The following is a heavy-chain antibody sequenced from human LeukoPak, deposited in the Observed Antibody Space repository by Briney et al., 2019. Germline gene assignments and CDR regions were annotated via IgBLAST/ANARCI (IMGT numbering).Heavy chain of an antibody. Sequence: PGGSLTLSCAASGFTFRSYWMQWVRQVPGKGLVWVSRINIDGSSTSYADSVKGRFTISRDNAKNPLYLQMNSLRVEDTAVYRCARDYNTKGYGWFDPWGQGTLVTVSS. CDR1: GFTFRSYW. CDR3: ARDYNTKGYGWFDP. V-gene: IGHV3-74*01. J-gene: IGHJ5*02. D-gene: IGHD3-10*01. CDR2: INIDGSST.